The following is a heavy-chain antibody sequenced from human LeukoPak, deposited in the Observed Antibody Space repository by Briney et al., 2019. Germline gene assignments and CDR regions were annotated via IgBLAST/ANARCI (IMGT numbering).Heavy chain of an antibody. J-gene: IGHJ4*02. Sequence: PSETLSLTCAVYGGSFSGYYWSWIRQPPGKGLEWIGETNHSGSTNYNPSLKSRVTISVDTSKNQFSLKLSSVTAADTAVYYCAWESPILRYFPRWGQGTLVTVSS. D-gene: IGHD3-9*01. CDR2: TNHSGST. V-gene: IGHV4-34*01. CDR1: GGSFSGYY. CDR3: AWESPILRYFPR.